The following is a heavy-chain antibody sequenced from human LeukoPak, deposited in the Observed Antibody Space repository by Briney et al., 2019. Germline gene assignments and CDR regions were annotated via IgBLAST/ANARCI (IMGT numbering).Heavy chain of an antibody. Sequence: GGSLRLSCAASGFTFSGYSMNWVRQAPGKGLEWVSSISSSSSYIYNADSVKGRFTISRDNAKNSLYLQMNSLRAEDTAVYYCARLKLLWSNYFDYWGQGTLVTVSS. D-gene: IGHD2-2*01. CDR3: ARLKLLWSNYFDY. V-gene: IGHV3-21*01. CDR1: GFTFSGYS. CDR2: ISSSSSYI. J-gene: IGHJ4*02.